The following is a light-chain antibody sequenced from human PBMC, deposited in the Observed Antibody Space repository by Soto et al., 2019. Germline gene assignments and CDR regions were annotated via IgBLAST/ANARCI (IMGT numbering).Light chain of an antibody. J-gene: IGKJ4*01. CDR3: QQRSNWPLT. Sequence: EIVLTQSPATLSLSPGERATLSCMASQSVSSYLAWYQQKPGQAPRLLLYDASNRATGIPARFSGSGSATDFTLTISSLETEDFGVYDCQQRSNWPLTFGGGAKVEIK. CDR2: DAS. CDR1: QSVSSY. V-gene: IGKV3-11*01.